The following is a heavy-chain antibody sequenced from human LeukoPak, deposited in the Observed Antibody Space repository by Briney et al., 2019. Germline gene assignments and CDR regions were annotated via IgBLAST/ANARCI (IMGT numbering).Heavy chain of an antibody. CDR3: ARAEGDSSSWYRY. J-gene: IGHJ4*02. V-gene: IGHV3-48*04. D-gene: IGHD6-13*01. CDR2: ITGTSSTI. Sequence: GGSLRLSCAASGFMFSTSGMNWVRQAPGKGLEWVSYITGTSSTIYYADSVKGRFTISRDNAKNSLYLQMNSLRAEDTAVYYCARAEGDSSSWYRYWGQGTLVTVSS. CDR1: GFMFSTSG.